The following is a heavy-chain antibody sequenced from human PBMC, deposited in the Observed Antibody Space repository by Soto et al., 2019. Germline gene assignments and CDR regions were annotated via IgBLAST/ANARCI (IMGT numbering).Heavy chain of an antibody. Sequence: QVQLVQSGAEVKKPGASVKVSCKASGITSTTYAIHWVRQVPGQGLEWMGWINTGNGNTRYSQRFLDRVSLTTDTSASTASMDLSSLTSEDTAVYYCARAISGYVTWGQGTLITVSS. D-gene: IGHD5-12*01. V-gene: IGHV1-3*04. J-gene: IGHJ5*02. CDR1: GITSTTYA. CDR2: INTGNGNT. CDR3: ARAISGYVT.